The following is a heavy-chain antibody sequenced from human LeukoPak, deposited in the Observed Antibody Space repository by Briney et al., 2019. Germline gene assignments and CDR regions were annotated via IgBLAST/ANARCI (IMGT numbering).Heavy chain of an antibody. Sequence: SETLSLTCAVYGGSFSGYYWSWIRQPPGKGLEWIGEINHSGSTNYNPSLKSRVTISVDTSKNQFSLKLSSVTAADTAVYYCARGDSIYYDSSGYSYWGQGTLVTVSS. CDR1: GGSFSGYY. CDR3: ARGDSIYYDSSGYSY. J-gene: IGHJ4*02. V-gene: IGHV4-34*01. D-gene: IGHD3-22*01. CDR2: INHSGST.